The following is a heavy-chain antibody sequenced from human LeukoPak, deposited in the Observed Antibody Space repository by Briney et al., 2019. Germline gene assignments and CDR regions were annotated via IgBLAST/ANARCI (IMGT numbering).Heavy chain of an antibody. CDR1: GGSISSSSYY. CDR2: IYYSGST. D-gene: IGHD1-26*01. V-gene: IGHV4-39*01. J-gene: IGHJ3*02. Sequence: SETLSLTCTVSGGSISSSSYYWGWIRQPPGKGLEWIGSIYYSGSTYYNPSLKSRVTISVDTSKNQFSLKLSSVTAADTAVYYCARRLASRATSAFDIWGQGTMVTVSS. CDR3: ARRLASRATSAFDI.